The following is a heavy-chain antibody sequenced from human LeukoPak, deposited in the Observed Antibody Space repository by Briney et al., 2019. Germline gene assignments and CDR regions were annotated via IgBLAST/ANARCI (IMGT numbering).Heavy chain of an antibody. D-gene: IGHD2-8*01. CDR2: IYYSGST. Sequence: SETLSLTCTVSGGSISSYYWSWIRQPPGKGLEWIGYIYYSGSTNYNPSLKSRVTISVDTSKNQFSLKLSSVTAADTAVYYCARDMVWRVDPWGQGTLVTVSS. CDR1: GGSISSYY. J-gene: IGHJ5*02. CDR3: ARDMVWRVDP. V-gene: IGHV4-59*01.